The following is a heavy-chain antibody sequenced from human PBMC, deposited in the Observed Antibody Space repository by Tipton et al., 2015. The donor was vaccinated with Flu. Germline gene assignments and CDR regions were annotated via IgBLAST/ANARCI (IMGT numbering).Heavy chain of an antibody. CDR2: ISRGGAT. Sequence: TLSLTCSVSGDSIRSDYFWGWIRQPPGKGLEWIGQISRGGATYYNSSLQSRATISVDSSRNRFSLKVRSVTAADTATYYCARRDYSNYVSRPKNWFDLWGQRILVTVSS. V-gene: IGHV4-38-2*01. D-gene: IGHD4-11*01. CDR1: GDSIRSDYF. CDR3: ARRDYSNYVSRPKNWFDL. J-gene: IGHJ5*02.